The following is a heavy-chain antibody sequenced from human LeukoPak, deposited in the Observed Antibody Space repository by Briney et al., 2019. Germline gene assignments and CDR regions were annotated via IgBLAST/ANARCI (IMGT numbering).Heavy chain of an antibody. D-gene: IGHD3-22*01. Sequence: GGSLRLSCAASGFTFSSHSMNWVRQAPGKGLEWVSSISTSSSYIYYADSVKGRFTISRDNAKNSLSLQVNSLSAEDTAVYYCARSRSGYYEDYWGQGTLVTVSS. J-gene: IGHJ4*02. V-gene: IGHV3-21*01. CDR2: ISTSSSYI. CDR3: ARSRSGYYEDY. CDR1: GFTFSSHS.